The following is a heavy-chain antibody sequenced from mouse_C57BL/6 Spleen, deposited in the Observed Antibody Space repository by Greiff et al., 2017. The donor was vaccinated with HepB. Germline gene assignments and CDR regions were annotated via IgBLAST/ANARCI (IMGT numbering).Heavy chain of an antibody. CDR2: INPNNGGT. Sequence: EVQRVESGPELVKPGASVKIPCKASGYTFTDYNMDWVKQSHGKSLEWIGDINPNNGGTIYNQKFKGKATLTVDKSSSTAYMELRSLTSEDTAVYYCARRQLRLLAMDYWGQGTSVTVSS. CDR1: GYTFTDYN. D-gene: IGHD3-2*02. V-gene: IGHV1-18*01. J-gene: IGHJ4*01. CDR3: ARRQLRLLAMDY.